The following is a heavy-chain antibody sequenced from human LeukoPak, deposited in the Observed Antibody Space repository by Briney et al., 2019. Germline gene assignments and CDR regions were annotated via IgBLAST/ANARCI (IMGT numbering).Heavy chain of an antibody. CDR1: GGSISSYY. V-gene: IGHV4-4*07. J-gene: IGHJ6*03. CDR2: IYTSGST. D-gene: IGHD6-13*01. CDR3: ARGRYSSSWYAQGGYYYYMDV. Sequence: SETLSLTCTVSGGSISSYYWSWIRQPPGKGLEWIGRIYTSGSTNYNPSLKSRVTMSVDTSKNQFSLKLSSVTAADTAVYYCARGRYSSSWYAQGGYYYYMDVWGKGTTVTISS.